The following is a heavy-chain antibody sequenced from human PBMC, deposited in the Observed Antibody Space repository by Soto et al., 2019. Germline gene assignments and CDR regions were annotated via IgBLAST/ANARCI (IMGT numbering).Heavy chain of an antibody. D-gene: IGHD5-12*01. CDR3: ARDRGVATNYYYGMDV. Sequence: QVQLVESGGGEVQPGRSLRLSCAASGFTFSSYGMNWVRQAPGKGLEWVAVISYDGGNKYYADSVKGQFTISRDNSENMLYLQMNSLRAEDTAVYYCARDRGVATNYYYGMDVW. CDR2: ISYDGGNK. J-gene: IGHJ6*01. CDR1: GFTFSSYG. V-gene: IGHV3-30*03.